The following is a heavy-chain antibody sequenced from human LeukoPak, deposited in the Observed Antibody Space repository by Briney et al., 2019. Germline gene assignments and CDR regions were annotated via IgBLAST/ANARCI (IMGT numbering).Heavy chain of an antibody. J-gene: IGHJ5*02. V-gene: IGHV1-8*01. CDR2: MNPNSGNT. Sequence: ASVKVSCKASGYTFTSYDINWVRQATGQGLEWMGWMNPNSGNTGYVQKFQGRVTMTRNTSISTAYMELSSLRSEDTAVYYCAREGSGGDWFDPWGQGTLVTVSS. D-gene: IGHD3-10*01. CDR1: GYTFTSYD. CDR3: AREGSGGDWFDP.